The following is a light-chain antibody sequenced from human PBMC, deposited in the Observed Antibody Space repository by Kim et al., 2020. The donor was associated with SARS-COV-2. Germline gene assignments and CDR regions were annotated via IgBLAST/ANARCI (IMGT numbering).Light chain of an antibody. V-gene: IGLV2-8*01. Sequence: QSALTQPPSASGSPGQSVTISCTGTSSDVGGYNYVSWYQHHPGKAPKFMIYEVSKRPSGVPDRFSGSKSGNTASLTVSGLQAEDEADYYCSSYAGSSTVVFGGGTQLTVL. CDR3: SSYAGSSTVV. CDR1: SSDVGGYNY. J-gene: IGLJ2*01. CDR2: EVS.